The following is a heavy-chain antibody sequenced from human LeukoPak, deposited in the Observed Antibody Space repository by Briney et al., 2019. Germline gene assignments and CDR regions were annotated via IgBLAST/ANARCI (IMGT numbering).Heavy chain of an antibody. CDR3: AKIEVGRFDP. CDR1: GASISSHY. D-gene: IGHD1-26*01. CDR2: IYDRGST. V-gene: IGHV4-59*11. J-gene: IGHJ5*02. Sequence: PSETLSLTCTVTGASISSHYWCWIRQTPGTGLEWIGDIYDRGSTTYNPSLKSRVSISVDTSRNPFSLNLRSVTAADTAVYYCAKIEVGRFDPWGQGTLVTVSS.